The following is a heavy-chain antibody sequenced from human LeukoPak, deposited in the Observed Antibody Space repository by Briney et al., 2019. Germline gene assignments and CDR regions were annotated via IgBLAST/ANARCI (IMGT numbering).Heavy chain of an antibody. CDR3: ARGWEGYFDY. D-gene: IGHD1-26*01. CDR1: GFTFSSYW. V-gene: IGHV3-74*01. CDR2: INSDGSST. Sequence: GGSLRLSCAASGFTFSSYWMHWVRQAPGEGLVWVSRINSDGSSTSYAASVKGRFTISRDNAKNTLYLQMNSLRAEDTAVYYCARGWEGYFDYWGQGTLVTVSS. J-gene: IGHJ4*02.